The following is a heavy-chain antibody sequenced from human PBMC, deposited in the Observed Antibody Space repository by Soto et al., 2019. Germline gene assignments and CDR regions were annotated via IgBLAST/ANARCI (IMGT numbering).Heavy chain of an antibody. CDR1: GFTFSSYG. V-gene: IGHV3-33*01. J-gene: IGHJ3*02. D-gene: IGHD6-13*01. CDR2: IWYDGSNK. CDR3: AREQQITRNDAFDI. Sequence: QVQLVESGGGVVQPGRSLRLSCAASGFTFSSYGMHWVRQAPGKGLEWVAVIWYDGSNKYYADSVKGRFTISRDNSKNTLYLQMNSLRAEDTAVYYCAREQQITRNDAFDIWGQGTMVTVSS.